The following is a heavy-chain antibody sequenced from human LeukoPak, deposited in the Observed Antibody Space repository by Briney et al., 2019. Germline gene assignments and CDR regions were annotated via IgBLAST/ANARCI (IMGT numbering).Heavy chain of an antibody. J-gene: IGHJ4*02. CDR3: ASGRTTVTKIDY. CDR1: GGSISSGGYY. D-gene: IGHD4-17*01. CDR2: IYCSGST. V-gene: IGHV4-31*03. Sequence: PSETLSLTSTVSGGSISSGGYYWSWISQHPGEGLEWIGYIYCSGSTYYNPSRKGRVTISVDTSKNQFSLKLSSVTAADTAVYYCASGRTTVTKIDYWGQGTLVTVSS.